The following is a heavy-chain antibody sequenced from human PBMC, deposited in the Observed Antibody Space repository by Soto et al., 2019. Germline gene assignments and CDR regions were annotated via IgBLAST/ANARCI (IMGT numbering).Heavy chain of an antibody. CDR2: IYYSGST. J-gene: IGHJ5*02. V-gene: IGHV4-31*03. D-gene: IGHD2-15*01. Sequence: SETLSLTCTVSGGSISSGGYYWSWIRQHPGKGLEWIGYIYYSGSTYCNPSLKSRVTISVDTSKNQFSLNLGSVTAADAAVSYGARGQKGYCSGGSSYELTRAYNWFGTCGQGTLVTV. CDR3: ARGQKGYCSGGSSYELTRAYNWFGT. CDR1: GGSISSGGYY.